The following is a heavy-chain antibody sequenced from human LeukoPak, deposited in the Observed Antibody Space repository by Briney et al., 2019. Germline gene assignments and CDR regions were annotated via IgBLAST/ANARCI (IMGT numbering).Heavy chain of an antibody. V-gene: IGHV3-74*01. CDR1: GFPFSSYV. CDR2: ISHDGII. CDR3: AKGHYYGSGSLDY. J-gene: IGHJ4*02. Sequence: GGPLRLSCETAGFPFSSYVMQWVRRTPGKGLVWVSRISHDGIISYADSVKGRFTISRDNSKNTLYVQMNSLRAEDTAVYYCAKGHYYGSGSLDYWGQGTLVTVSS. D-gene: IGHD3-10*01.